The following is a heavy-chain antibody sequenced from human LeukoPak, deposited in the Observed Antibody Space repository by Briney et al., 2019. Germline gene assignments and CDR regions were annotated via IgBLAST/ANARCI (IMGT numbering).Heavy chain of an antibody. D-gene: IGHD3-22*01. Sequence: GASVKVSCKASGYTFTSYDINWVRQATGQGLEWMGWMNPNSGNTGYAQKFQGRVTITRNTSISTAYMELSSLRSEDTAVYYCARGGDYYDSSGYYGPRGDFDYWGQGTLVTVSS. CDR1: GYTFTSYD. V-gene: IGHV1-8*03. CDR3: ARGGDYYDSSGYYGPRGDFDY. J-gene: IGHJ4*02. CDR2: MNPNSGNT.